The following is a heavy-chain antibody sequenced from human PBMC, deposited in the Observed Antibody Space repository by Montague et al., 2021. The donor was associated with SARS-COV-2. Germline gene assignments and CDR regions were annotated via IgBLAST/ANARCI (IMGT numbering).Heavy chain of an antibody. Sequence: TLSLTCTVSVATITSGRYYWTWIRQHPGKGLDYIVNIYYNGSTYYNPSLKSRLTMSVDMPKNQFSLKLRSVTAADTAMYFCARWAALIYYYGLDVWGRGTTVTVSS. J-gene: IGHJ6*02. CDR2: IYYNGST. CDR1: VATITSGRYY. V-gene: IGHV4-31*03. D-gene: IGHD3-10*01. CDR3: ARWAALIYYYGLDV.